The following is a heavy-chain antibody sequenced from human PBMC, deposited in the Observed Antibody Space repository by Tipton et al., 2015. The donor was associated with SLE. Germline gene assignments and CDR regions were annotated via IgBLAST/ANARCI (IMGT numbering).Heavy chain of an antibody. V-gene: IGHV4-34*01. Sequence: LRLSCAASGFTVSSNYMSWVRQAPGKGLEWIGEINHSGSTNYNPSLKSRVTISVDTSKNQFSLKLSSVTAADTAVYYCARVGYFQHWGQGTLVTVSS. CDR2: INHSGST. J-gene: IGHJ1*01. CDR1: GFTVSSNY. CDR3: ARVGYFQH.